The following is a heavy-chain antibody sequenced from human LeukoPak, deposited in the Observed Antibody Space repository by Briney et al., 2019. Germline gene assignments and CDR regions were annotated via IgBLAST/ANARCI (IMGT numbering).Heavy chain of an antibody. J-gene: IGHJ4*02. Sequence: GGSLRLSCAASGFTFSSYAMSWVRQAPGKGLEWVSAISGSGGSTYYADSVKGRFTISRDTPKNTLYLQVNSLRAEDTAVYYCARGGGYYPIDYWGQGTLVTVSS. CDR3: ARGGGYYPIDY. CDR1: GFTFSSYA. CDR2: ISGSGGST. V-gene: IGHV3-23*01. D-gene: IGHD2-15*01.